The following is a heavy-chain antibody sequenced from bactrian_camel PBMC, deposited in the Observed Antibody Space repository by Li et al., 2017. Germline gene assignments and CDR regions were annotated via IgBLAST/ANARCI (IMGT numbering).Heavy chain of an antibody. CDR3: AANLGPCRGKGPREYDY. D-gene: IGHD2*01. CDR1: GYIGSSRC. J-gene: IGHJ4*01. V-gene: IGHV3S1*01. Sequence: QVQLVESGGGSVQAGGSLRLSCVASGYIGSSRCMGWFRQAPGKEREGVASILTGRGGTYYADSVKGRFTISQDNAKNTLYLQIDSLKPEDTAMYYCAANLGPCRGKGPREYDYWGQGTQVTVS. CDR2: ILTGRGGT.